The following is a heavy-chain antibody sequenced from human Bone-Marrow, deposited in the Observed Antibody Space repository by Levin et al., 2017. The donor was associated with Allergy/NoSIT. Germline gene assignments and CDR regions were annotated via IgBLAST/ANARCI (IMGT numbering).Heavy chain of an antibody. Sequence: PSETLSLICTVSAGSISSSSYYWGWIRQPPGKGLEWIGNIYYSGSTYYNPSLKSRVTISVDTSKNQFSLKLSSVTAADTAVYYGARGLTSSGYGGRFGDPWGQGTLVTVSS. J-gene: IGHJ5*02. D-gene: IGHD3-22*01. CDR1: AGSISSSSYY. CDR3: ARGLTSSGYGGRFGDP. CDR2: IYYSGST. V-gene: IGHV4-39*07.